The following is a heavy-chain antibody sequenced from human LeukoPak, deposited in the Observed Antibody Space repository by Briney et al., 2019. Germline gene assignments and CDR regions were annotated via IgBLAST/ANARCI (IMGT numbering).Heavy chain of an antibody. CDR2: IYPGDSDT. CDR3: ARVRGDNYYYYYMDV. J-gene: IGHJ6*03. V-gene: IGHV5-51*01. CDR1: GYSFTSYW. D-gene: IGHD3-10*01. Sequence: GESLKISCKGSGYSFTSYWIGWVRQMPGKGLEWMGIIYPGDSDTRYSPSFRGQVTISADKSISTAYLQWSSLKASDTAMYYCARVRGDNYYYYYMDVWGKGTTVTVSS.